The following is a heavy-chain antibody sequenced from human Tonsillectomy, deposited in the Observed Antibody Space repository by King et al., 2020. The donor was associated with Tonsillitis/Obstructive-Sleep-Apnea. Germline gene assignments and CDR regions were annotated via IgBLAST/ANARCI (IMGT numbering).Heavy chain of an antibody. CDR3: ARVSVVVVAAKRRPPYMDV. D-gene: IGHD2-15*01. Sequence: VQLQQWGAGLLKPSETLSLTCAVYGGSFSGYYWSWIRQPPGKGLEWIGEINHSGSTNYNPSLKSRVTISVDTSKNQFSLKLSSVTAADTAVYYCARVSVVVVAAKRRPPYMDVWGKGTTVTVSS. CDR1: GGSFSGYY. CDR2: INHSGST. J-gene: IGHJ6*03. V-gene: IGHV4-34*01.